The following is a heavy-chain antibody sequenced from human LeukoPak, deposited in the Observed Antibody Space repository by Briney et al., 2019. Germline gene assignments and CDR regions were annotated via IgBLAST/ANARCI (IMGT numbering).Heavy chain of an antibody. CDR2: MYTSGST. J-gene: IGHJ4*02. CDR1: GGSISSYY. V-gene: IGHV4-4*07. D-gene: IGHD5-18*01. Sequence: SETLSLTCTVSGGSISSYYWSWIRQPAGKGLEWIGHMYTSGSTYYNPSLKSRVTISVDTSKNQFSLKLSSVTAADTAVYYCARDRSGRGYSYGKSLYYFDYWGQGTLVTVSS. CDR3: ARDRSGRGYSYGKSLYYFDY.